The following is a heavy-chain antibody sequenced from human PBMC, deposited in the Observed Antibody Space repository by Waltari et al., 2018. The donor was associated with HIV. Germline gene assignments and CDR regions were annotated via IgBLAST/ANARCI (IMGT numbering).Heavy chain of an antibody. J-gene: IGHJ4*02. Sequence: QVQLVQSGAEIKKPRASVRASCKASGYSFIDFDINWVRRPPGRGLEWVGWMNPDNGDAGYGHKFKGRFSLTRDTSTDTAYMDVTNLKSEDTAIYYCTKGRRGALFGDEWGQGTLVTVSS. CDR1: GYSFIDFD. V-gene: IGHV1-8*02. CDR3: TKGRRGALFGDE. D-gene: IGHD3-3*01. CDR2: MNPDNGDA.